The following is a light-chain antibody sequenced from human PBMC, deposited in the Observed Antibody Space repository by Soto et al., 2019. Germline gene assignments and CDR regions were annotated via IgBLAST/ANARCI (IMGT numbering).Light chain of an antibody. CDR1: QDISNC. Sequence: DIQMTQSPSSLSAPVGDRVTITCQASQDISNCLNWYQQKPGKAPKLLIYDASKLETGVPSRFSGSGSATDFTLTISSLQAEDIARYYCQQCDQLPLTFGGGTKVEIK. J-gene: IGKJ4*01. V-gene: IGKV1-33*01. CDR2: DAS. CDR3: QQCDQLPLT.